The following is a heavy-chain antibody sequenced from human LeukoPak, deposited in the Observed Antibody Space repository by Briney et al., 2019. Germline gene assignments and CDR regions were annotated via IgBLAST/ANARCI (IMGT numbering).Heavy chain of an antibody. CDR3: VLTVVNAFDI. Sequence: GGSLRLSCAASGFTFGTYAMTWVRQAPGKGLEWVAVISYDGSNKYYADSVKGRFTISRDNSENTLYLQTNSLRAEDTAVYYCVLTVVNAFDIWGQGTLVTVSS. J-gene: IGHJ3*02. CDR1: GFTFGTYA. CDR2: ISYDGSNK. V-gene: IGHV3-30-3*01. D-gene: IGHD2-21*02.